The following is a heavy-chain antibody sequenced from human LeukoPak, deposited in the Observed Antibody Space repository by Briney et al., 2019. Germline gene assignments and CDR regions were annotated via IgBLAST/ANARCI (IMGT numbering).Heavy chain of an antibody. CDR2: IYYSGST. J-gene: IGHJ6*02. V-gene: IGHV4-39*01. CDR3: ARPRGYYGSGSSLDV. CDR1: GGSVSSSSYY. Sequence: SETLSLTYTVSGGSVSSSSYYWGWIRQPPGKGLEWIGSIYYSGSTYYNPSLKSRVTISVDTSKNQFSLKLSSVTAADTAVYYCARPRGYYGSGSSLDVWGQGTTVTVSS. D-gene: IGHD3-10*01.